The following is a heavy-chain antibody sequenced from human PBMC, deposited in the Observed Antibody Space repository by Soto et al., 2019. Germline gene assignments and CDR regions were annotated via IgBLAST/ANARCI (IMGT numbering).Heavy chain of an antibody. Sequence: NPSETLSLTCTVSGGSISSYYWSWIRQPPGKGLEWIGYIYYSGSTNYNPSLKSRVTISVDTSKNQFSLKLSSVTAADTAVYYCARQVQVVVEEDYYFDYWGQGTLVTVSS. CDR2: IYYSGST. V-gene: IGHV4-59*08. D-gene: IGHD2-15*01. CDR3: ARQVQVVVEEDYYFDY. CDR1: GGSISSYY. J-gene: IGHJ4*02.